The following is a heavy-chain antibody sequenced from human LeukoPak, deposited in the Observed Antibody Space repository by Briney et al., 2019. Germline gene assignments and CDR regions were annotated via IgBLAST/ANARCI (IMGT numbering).Heavy chain of an antibody. V-gene: IGHV3-30*03. CDR2: ISYDGSNK. CDR3: ARELTDSTGVTGGWFDP. Sequence: GGSLRLSCAASGITVNTYAMHWVRQAPGKGPEWVAVISYDGSNKNYVDSVKGRFTIYRDYSKNTVYLQMNSLRAEDTAVYYCARELTDSTGVTGGWFDPWGQGTLVTVSS. CDR1: GITVNTYA. D-gene: IGHD1-1*01. J-gene: IGHJ5*02.